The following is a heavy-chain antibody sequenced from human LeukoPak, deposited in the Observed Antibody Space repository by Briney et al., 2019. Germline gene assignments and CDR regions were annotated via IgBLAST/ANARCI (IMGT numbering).Heavy chain of an antibody. CDR1: GGSISGGGHY. Sequence: SETLSLTCTVSGGSISGGGHYWSWIRQHPGKGLEWIGYIYYSGSTYYNPSLKSRVTISVDTSKNQFSLKLSSVTAADTAVYYCARAMAYCGGDCYDYWGQGTLVTVSS. D-gene: IGHD2-21*02. J-gene: IGHJ4*02. V-gene: IGHV4-31*03. CDR2: IYYSGST. CDR3: ARAMAYCGGDCYDY.